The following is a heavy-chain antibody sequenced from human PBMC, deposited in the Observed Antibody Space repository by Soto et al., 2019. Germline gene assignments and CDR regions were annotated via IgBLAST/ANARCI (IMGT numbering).Heavy chain of an antibody. D-gene: IGHD6-19*01. Sequence: PSETLSLTCTVSGGSISSSSYYWGWIRQPPGKGLEWIGSIYYSGSTYYNPSLKSRVTISVDTSKNQFSLKLSSVTAADTAVYYCARRSDGESSGFALDYWGQGTLVTVSS. V-gene: IGHV4-39*01. J-gene: IGHJ4*02. CDR2: IYYSGST. CDR1: GGSISSSSYY. CDR3: ARRSDGESSGFALDY.